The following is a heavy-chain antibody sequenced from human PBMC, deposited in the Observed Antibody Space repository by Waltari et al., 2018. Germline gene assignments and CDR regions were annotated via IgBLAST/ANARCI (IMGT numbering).Heavy chain of an antibody. V-gene: IGHV3-23*01. CDR2: ISVSGGNT. CDR3: ASQVDFALVPVERHFDS. J-gene: IGHJ4*02. CDR1: GFSFRHYA. D-gene: IGHD2-8*02. Sequence: EVQLLESGGGLVQHGGSLRLSCAASGFSFRHYALRWVRKAPGKGLEYVSAISVSGGNTYYADSVKGRFTVSRDNSKNTLFLQLNRLRAEDTATYYCASQVDFALVPVERHFDSWGQGTLVTVSP.